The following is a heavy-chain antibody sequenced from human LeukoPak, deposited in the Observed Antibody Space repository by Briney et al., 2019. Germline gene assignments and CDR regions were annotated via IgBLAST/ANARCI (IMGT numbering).Heavy chain of an antibody. J-gene: IGHJ4*02. CDR1: GYSISSGYY. CDR3: ARFFRTMWELPYY. CDR2: IYHSGNT. Sequence: SETLSLTCTVSGYSISSGYYWGWIRQPPGKGLEWIGSIYHSGNTFYNPSLKSRVTISVDTSKNQFSLKLTSVTAADTVVYYCARFFRTMWELPYYWGQGTLVNVSS. V-gene: IGHV4-38-2*02. D-gene: IGHD1-26*01.